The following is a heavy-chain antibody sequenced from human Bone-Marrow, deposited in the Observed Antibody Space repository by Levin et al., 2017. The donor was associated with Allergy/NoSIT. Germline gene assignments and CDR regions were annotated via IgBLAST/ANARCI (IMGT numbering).Heavy chain of an antibody. CDR2: ISYDGSRD. CDR1: GFPFSKYP. D-gene: IGHD3-16*01. V-gene: IGHV3-30-3*01. Sequence: GGSLRLSCTASGFPFSKYPIHWVRQAPGKGLEWVAVISYDGSRDFYAASVKGRFTISRDNSKDRLYLQMNSLRPEDTAICYCASDLGGGDFTIFYGMDVWGQGTAVTVSS. J-gene: IGHJ6*02. CDR3: ASDLGGGDFTIFYGMDV.